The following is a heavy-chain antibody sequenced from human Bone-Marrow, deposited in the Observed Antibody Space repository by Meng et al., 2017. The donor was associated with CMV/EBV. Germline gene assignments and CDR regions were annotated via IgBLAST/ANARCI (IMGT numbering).Heavy chain of an antibody. J-gene: IGHJ6*02. CDR3: TRVLTYDFWSGYLAAGGMDV. CDR1: GFIFGDCA. Sequence: GASLIISCTASGFIFGDCAMSWVRQAPGKGLEWVGFIRSKAYGGTTKYAESVKGRFTISRDDSKSIAYLQMNSLKTEDTAVYYCTRVLTYDFWSGYLAAGGMDVWGQGTTVTVSS. CDR2: IRSKAYGGTT. V-gene: IGHV3-49*04. D-gene: IGHD3-3*01.